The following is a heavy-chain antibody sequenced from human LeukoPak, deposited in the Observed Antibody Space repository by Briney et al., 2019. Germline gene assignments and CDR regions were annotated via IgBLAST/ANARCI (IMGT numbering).Heavy chain of an antibody. Sequence: SETLSLTCAVSGYSISSGYYWGWIRQPPGKGREGIGSIYHSGSTYYNPSLKSRVTISVDTSKNQFSLKLSSVTAADTAVYYCARHVSSGSPSYYFDYWGQGTLVPVSS. CDR1: GYSISSGYY. D-gene: IGHD3-10*01. CDR3: ARHVSSGSPSYYFDY. V-gene: IGHV4-38-2*01. CDR2: IYHSGST. J-gene: IGHJ4*02.